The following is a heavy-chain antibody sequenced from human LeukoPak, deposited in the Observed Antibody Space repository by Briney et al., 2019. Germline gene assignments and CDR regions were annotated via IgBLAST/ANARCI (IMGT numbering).Heavy chain of an antibody. CDR1: GFTFSSYS. D-gene: IGHD3-9*01. Sequence: GGSLRLSCAASGFTFSSYSMNWVRQAPGKGLEWVSSISSSSSYIYYADSVKGRFTISRDNAKNSLYLQMNSLGAEDTAVYYCARHSDYDILTGPNDYWGQGTLVTVSS. V-gene: IGHV3-21*01. CDR2: ISSSSSYI. CDR3: ARHSDYDILTGPNDY. J-gene: IGHJ4*02.